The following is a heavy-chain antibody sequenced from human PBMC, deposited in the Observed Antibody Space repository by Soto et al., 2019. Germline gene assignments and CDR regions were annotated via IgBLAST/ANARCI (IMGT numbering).Heavy chain of an antibody. D-gene: IGHD4-4*01. CDR1: GYTFTAYY. CDR3: ARDLVTVSGMDV. CDR2: INSFDGST. Sequence: ASVKVSCKASGYTFTAYYIHWVRQAPGQGLEWMGIINSFDGSTSYSHKLQGRVTLTRDTSTKTVYMDLSSLTIEDTAEYYCARDLVTVSGMDVWGQGTTVTVSS. V-gene: IGHV1-46*04. J-gene: IGHJ6*02.